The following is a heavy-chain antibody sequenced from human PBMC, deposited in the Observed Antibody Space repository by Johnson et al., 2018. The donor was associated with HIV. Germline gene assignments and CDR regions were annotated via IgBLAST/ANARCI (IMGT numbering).Heavy chain of an antibody. V-gene: IGHV3-15*01. CDR1: GFPFSNAW. CDR2: LKSRADCGTT. Sequence: VQLVESGGGLVKPGGSLRLSCRASGFPFSNAWMNWVRQAPGKGLEWVGRLKSRADCGTTDYAVSVKDRFTILRDDSKNTLYLQMSSLRTEDAGVYYCTTEGYAFDIWGQGTMVTVSS. J-gene: IGHJ3*02. CDR3: TTEGYAFDI.